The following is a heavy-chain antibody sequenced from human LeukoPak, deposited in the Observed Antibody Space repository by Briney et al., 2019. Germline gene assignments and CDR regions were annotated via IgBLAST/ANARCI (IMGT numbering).Heavy chain of an antibody. CDR1: VGTFSSYA. J-gene: IGHJ4*02. CDR2: IIPIFGTA. V-gene: IGHV1-69*13. CDR3: ASIMGEYCSGGSCIDY. Sequence: SVKVSCKASVGTFSSYAISWVRQAPGQGLEWMGGIIPIFGTANYAQKFQGRVTITADESRSTAYMELSSLRSEDTAVYYCASIMGEYCSGGSCIDYWGQGTLVTVSS. D-gene: IGHD2-15*01.